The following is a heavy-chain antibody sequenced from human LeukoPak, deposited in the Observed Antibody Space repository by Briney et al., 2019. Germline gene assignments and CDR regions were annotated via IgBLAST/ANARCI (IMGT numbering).Heavy chain of an antibody. J-gene: IGHJ6*03. CDR1: GFTFSSYW. CDR2: IKQDGSEK. Sequence: GGSLRLSCAASGFTFSSYWMSWVRQAPGKGLEWVANIKQDGSEKYYVDSVEGRFTISRDNAKNSLYLQMNSLRAEDTAVYYCAKGSGYYRGHYYYYMDVWGKGTTVTVSS. V-gene: IGHV3-7*01. D-gene: IGHD3-22*01. CDR3: AKGSGYYRGHYYYYMDV.